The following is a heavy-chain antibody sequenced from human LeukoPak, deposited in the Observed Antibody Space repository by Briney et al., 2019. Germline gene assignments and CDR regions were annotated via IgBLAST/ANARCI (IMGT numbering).Heavy chain of an antibody. CDR1: GGSISSYY. D-gene: IGHD6-13*01. CDR2: INHSGST. CDR3: ARPRTPISSSSWYY. V-gene: IGHV4-34*01. J-gene: IGHJ4*02. Sequence: SETLSLTCTVSGGSISSYYWSWIRQPPGKGLEWIGEINHSGSTNYNPSLKSRVTISVDTSKNQFSLKLSSVTAADTAVYYCARPRTPISSSSWYYWGQGTLVTVSS.